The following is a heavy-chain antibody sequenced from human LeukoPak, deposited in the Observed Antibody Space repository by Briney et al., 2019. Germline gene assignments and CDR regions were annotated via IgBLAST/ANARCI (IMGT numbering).Heavy chain of an antibody. D-gene: IGHD1-26*01. CDR1: GFTFSSYG. Sequence: PGGSLRLSCAASGFTFSSYGMNWVRQAPGKGLEWVSSISSSSSYIYYADSVKGRFTISRDNAKNSLYLQMNSLRAEDTAVYYCARSEGELDYFDYWGQGTLVTVSS. V-gene: IGHV3-21*01. J-gene: IGHJ4*02. CDR2: ISSSSSYI. CDR3: ARSEGELDYFDY.